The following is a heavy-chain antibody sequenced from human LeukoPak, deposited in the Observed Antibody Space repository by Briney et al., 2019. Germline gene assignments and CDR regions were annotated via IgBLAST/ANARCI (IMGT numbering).Heavy chain of an antibody. CDR1: GGSFSGYY. CDR3: ARRRQSGWGIDY. D-gene: IGHD1-26*01. CDR2: INHSGST. V-gene: IGHV4-34*01. Sequence: SETLSLTCAVYGGSFSGYYWSWIRQPPGKGLEWIGEINHSGSTNYSPSLKSRVTISVDTSKNQFSLKLSSVTAADTAVYYCARRRQSGWGIDYWGQGTLVTVSS. J-gene: IGHJ4*02.